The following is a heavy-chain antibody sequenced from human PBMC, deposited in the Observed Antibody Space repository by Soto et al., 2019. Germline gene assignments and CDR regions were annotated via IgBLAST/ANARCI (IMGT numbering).Heavy chain of an antibody. CDR2: INPNSGGT. CDR3: ARARHSSGPYYYYYNAMDV. J-gene: IGHJ6*02. CDR1: GYTFTGYY. D-gene: IGHD6-19*01. Sequence: ASVKVSCKASGYTFTGYYMRWVRQAPGQGLEWMGWINPNSGGTNYAQKFQGWVTMTRDTSISTAYMELSRLRSDDTAVYYCARARHSSGPYYYYYNAMDVWGQETTVTVSS. V-gene: IGHV1-2*04.